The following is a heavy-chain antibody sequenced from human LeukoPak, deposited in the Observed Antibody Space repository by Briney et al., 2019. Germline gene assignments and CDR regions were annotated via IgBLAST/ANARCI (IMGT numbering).Heavy chain of an antibody. D-gene: IGHD3-16*02. CDR3: AKGLAPRYDYVWGSYRPGGSDY. CDR2: IRYDGSNK. CDR1: GFTFSSYG. V-gene: IGHV3-30*02. Sequence: GGSMRLSWAASGFTFSSYGMHWVRQAPGEGLEWVAFIRYDGSNKYYADSVKGRFTISRDNSKNTLYLQMNSLRAEDTAVYYCAKGLAPRYDYVWGSYRPGGSDYWGQGTLVTVSS. J-gene: IGHJ4*02.